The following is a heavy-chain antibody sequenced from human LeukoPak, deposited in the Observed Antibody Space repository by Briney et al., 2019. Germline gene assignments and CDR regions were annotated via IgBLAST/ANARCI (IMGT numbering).Heavy chain of an antibody. CDR1: GGSVSSSSYY. J-gene: IGHJ4*02. CDR2: VYYSGST. CDR3: ARQGYGGNGPY. Sequence: SETLSLTCTVSGGSVSSSSYYWGWIRQPPGKGLEWIASVYYSGSTYYNPSLKSRVTISVDTSKNQFSLKLSSVTAADTAVYYCARQGYGGNGPYWGQGTLVTVSS. V-gene: IGHV4-39*01. D-gene: IGHD4/OR15-4a*01.